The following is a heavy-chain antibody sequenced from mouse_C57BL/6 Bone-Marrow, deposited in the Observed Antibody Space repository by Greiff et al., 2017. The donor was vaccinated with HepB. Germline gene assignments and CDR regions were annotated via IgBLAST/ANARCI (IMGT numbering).Heavy chain of an antibody. CDR1: GYAFSSSW. J-gene: IGHJ4*01. V-gene: IGHV1-82*01. D-gene: IGHD1-1*01. CDR3: ARWTTVGAKGAMDY. Sequence: VQLQQSGPELVKPGASVKISCKASGYAFSSSWMNWVKQRPGKGLEWIGRIYPGDGDTNYNGKFKGKATLTADKSSSTAYMQLSSLTSEDSAVYFCARWTTVGAKGAMDYWGQGTAVTVSS. CDR2: IYPGDGDT.